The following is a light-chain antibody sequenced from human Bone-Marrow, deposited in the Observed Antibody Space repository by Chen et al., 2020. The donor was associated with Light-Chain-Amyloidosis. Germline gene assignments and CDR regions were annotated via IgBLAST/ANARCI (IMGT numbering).Light chain of an antibody. Sequence: QSVLTQPPSVSAAPGQKVNITCSGSNSNIGINYVSWYQQLPGTSPKLLIYENNQRPSEIPDRFSGSKSGTSATLGVAGLQTGDEADYYCATWDSSLTVWMFGGGTKLTVL. CDR1: NSNIGINY. CDR2: ENN. V-gene: IGLV1-51*02. J-gene: IGLJ3*02. CDR3: ATWDSSLTVWM.